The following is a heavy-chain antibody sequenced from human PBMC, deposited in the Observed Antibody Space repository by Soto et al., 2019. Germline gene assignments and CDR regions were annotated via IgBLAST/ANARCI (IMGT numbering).Heavy chain of an antibody. D-gene: IGHD3-16*01. Sequence: EVQLLESGGGLVQPGGSLRLSCAASGFTFSSYAMSWVRQAPGKGLEWVSAISGSGGSTYYADSVKGRFTISRDNSKNTLYLQMNSLRAEDTAVYYCAIDPIKTPWAVGISGWFDPWGQGTLDTVSS. CDR1: GFTFSSYA. V-gene: IGHV3-23*01. CDR2: ISGSGGST. CDR3: AIDPIKTPWAVGISGWFDP. J-gene: IGHJ5*02.